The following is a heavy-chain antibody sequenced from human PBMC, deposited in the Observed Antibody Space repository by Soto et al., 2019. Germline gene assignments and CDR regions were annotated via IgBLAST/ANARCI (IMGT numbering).Heavy chain of an antibody. CDR3: ARGRGYSYGLDP. CDR1: GGSISSSNW. CDR2: IYHSGST. D-gene: IGHD5-18*01. V-gene: IGHV4-4*02. Sequence: PSETLSLTCAVSGGSISSSNWWIWVRQPPGKGLEWIGEIYHSGSTNYNPSLKSRVTISLDTSKNQFSLSLSSVTAADTAVYYCARGRGYSYGLDPWGQGTLVTVSS. J-gene: IGHJ5*02.